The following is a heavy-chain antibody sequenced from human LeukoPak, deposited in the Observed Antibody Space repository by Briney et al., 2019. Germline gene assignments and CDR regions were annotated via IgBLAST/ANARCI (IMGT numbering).Heavy chain of an antibody. CDR3: ARELVVVVAGPDDAYDM. CDR2: INPSSGRT. CDR1: GYTFTDYY. J-gene: IGHJ3*02. D-gene: IGHD2-15*01. Sequence: ASVKVSCKASGYTFTDYYIHWVRQAPGQGLEWMGWINPSSGRTKYAQKFQGRVTMTTDTSISTAHMELSRLTSDDTAVFYCARELVVVVAGPDDAYDMRGQGTMVTVSS. V-gene: IGHV1-2*02.